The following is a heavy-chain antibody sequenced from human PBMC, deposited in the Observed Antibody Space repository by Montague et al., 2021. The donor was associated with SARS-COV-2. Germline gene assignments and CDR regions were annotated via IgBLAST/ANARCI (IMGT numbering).Heavy chain of an antibody. V-gene: IGHV4-4*09. CDR3: ARRGYYDSAGYHWHLDL. Sequence: SETLSRTCTVSGGSINDHYRGWIRQSPGKGLEWIGYISSNGKTNYNPSLKSRVTLSADASRNEFSLKLDSVTAADTAVYFCARRGYYDSAGYHWHLDLWGRGMLVTVSS. CDR1: GGSINDHY. CDR2: ISSNGKT. J-gene: IGHJ2*01. D-gene: IGHD3-22*01.